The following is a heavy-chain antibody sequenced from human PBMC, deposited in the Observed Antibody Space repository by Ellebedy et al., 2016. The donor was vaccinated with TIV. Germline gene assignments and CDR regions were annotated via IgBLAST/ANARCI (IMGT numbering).Heavy chain of an antibody. D-gene: IGHD4-17*01. CDR1: GYTFTSYG. Sequence: AASVKVSCKTSGYTFTSYGVSWVRQAPGQGLEWMGWINPNSGGTNYAQKLQGRVTMTRDTSISTAYMELSRLRSDDTAVYYCAREWDYGDYPTFDYWGQGTLVTVSS. CDR3: AREWDYGDYPTFDY. CDR2: INPNSGGT. V-gene: IGHV1-2*02. J-gene: IGHJ4*02.